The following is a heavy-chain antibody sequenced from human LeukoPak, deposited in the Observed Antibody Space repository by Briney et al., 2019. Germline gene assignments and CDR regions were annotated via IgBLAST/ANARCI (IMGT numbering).Heavy chain of an antibody. V-gene: IGHV3-23*01. CDR1: GFTFSNFA. CDR2: ISGSGGST. J-gene: IGHJ4*02. D-gene: IGHD6-13*01. Sequence: GGSLRLSCAASGFTFSNFALTWVRQAPGKGLEWVSTISGSGGSTYYADSVKGRFTISRDNSKNTLYLQMNSLRAEDTAVYYCAKRGTYSSSWGLDYWGQGTLVTVSS. CDR3: AKRGTYSSSWGLDY.